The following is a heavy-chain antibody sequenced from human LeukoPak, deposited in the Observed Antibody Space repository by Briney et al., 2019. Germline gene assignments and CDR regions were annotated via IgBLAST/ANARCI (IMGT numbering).Heavy chain of an antibody. CDR3: ARVGGSYLHYFFDY. Sequence: GGSLRLSCAASGFTFSSYAMHWVRQAPGKGLEWVAVISYDGSNKYYADSVKGRFTISRDNSKNTLYLQMDSLRAEDTAVYYFARVGGSYLHYFFDYWGQGTLVTVSS. D-gene: IGHD1-26*01. V-gene: IGHV3-30*04. CDR2: ISYDGSNK. CDR1: GFTFSSYA. J-gene: IGHJ4*02.